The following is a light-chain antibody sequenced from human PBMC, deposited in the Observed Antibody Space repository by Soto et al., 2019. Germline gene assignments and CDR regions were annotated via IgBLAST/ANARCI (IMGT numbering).Light chain of an antibody. J-gene: IGKJ2*01. CDR2: QAS. V-gene: IGKV1-5*03. Sequence: IQMTQSPSTLSASVGDRVTITRRASRSLQTWLAWYQQKPGKVPKLLIYQASSLQNGVPARFIGSGIGTEFSLSISSLQPDDFATYYCQQYSTYPYIFGQGTKVDI. CDR1: RSLQTW. CDR3: QQYSTYPYI.